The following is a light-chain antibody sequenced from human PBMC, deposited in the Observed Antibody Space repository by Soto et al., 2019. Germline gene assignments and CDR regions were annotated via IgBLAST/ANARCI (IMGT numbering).Light chain of an antibody. CDR1: QGISTY. V-gene: IGKV1-9*01. CDR3: QQLNSYPIT. J-gene: IGKJ5*01. Sequence: IQLTQSPSSLSASVGDRVTITCRASQGISTYLAWYQQKPGKAPKLLIFAASTLHSGVPSRFSGSGSGTDSTLTISSLQPEDFAIYYCQQLNSYPITFGQGTRLEIK. CDR2: AAS.